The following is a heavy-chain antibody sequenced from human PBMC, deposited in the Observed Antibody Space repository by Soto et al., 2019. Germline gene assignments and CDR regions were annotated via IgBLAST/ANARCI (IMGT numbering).Heavy chain of an antibody. D-gene: IGHD6-19*01. Sequence: QVQLQQWGAGLLEPSETLSLTCAVYGGSFSGYYWSWIRQPPGKGLEWIGEINHSGSTNYNPSLKSRVTISVDTSKNQFSLKLSSVTAADTAVYYCARTGYSSGWYKAAFDIWGQGTMVTVSS. CDR2: INHSGST. J-gene: IGHJ3*02. CDR3: ARTGYSSGWYKAAFDI. CDR1: GGSFSGYY. V-gene: IGHV4-34*01.